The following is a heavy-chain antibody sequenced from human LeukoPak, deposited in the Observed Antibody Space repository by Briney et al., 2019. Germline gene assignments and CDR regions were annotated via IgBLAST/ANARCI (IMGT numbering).Heavy chain of an antibody. CDR3: ARDTTARYLDY. D-gene: IGHD6-6*01. CDR1: GFKFSNHG. V-gene: IGHV3-33*01. Sequence: GGSLRLSCAASGFKFSNHGMHWVRQAPGKGLEWVAVIWYDGSNNIYAESVKDRFTISRDNSKNTLFLQMNSLRAEDTAQYYCARDTTARYLDYWGQGTLVTVSS. CDR2: IWYDGSNN. J-gene: IGHJ4*02.